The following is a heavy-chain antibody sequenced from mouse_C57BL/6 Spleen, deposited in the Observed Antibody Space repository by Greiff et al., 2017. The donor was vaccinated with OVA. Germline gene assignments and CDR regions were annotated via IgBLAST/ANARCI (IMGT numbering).Heavy chain of an antibody. CDR2: IHPSDSDT. D-gene: IGHD1-1*01. Sequence: VQLQQPGAELVKPGASVKVSCKASGYTFTSYWMHWVKQRPGQGLEWIGRIHPSDSDTNYNQKFQGKATLTVDKSSSTAYMQLSSLTSEDAAVYYFAIDYGSGYDFDYWGQGTTLTVSS. CDR1: GYTFTSYW. J-gene: IGHJ2*01. V-gene: IGHV1-74*01. CDR3: AIDYGSGYDFDY.